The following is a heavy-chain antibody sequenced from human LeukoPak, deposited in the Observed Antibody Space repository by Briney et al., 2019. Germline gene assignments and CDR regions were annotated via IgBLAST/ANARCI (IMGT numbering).Heavy chain of an antibody. D-gene: IGHD1-26*01. CDR3: ARRDSGSPFDY. CDR2: IYYSGST. V-gene: IGHV4-30-4*01. J-gene: IGHJ4*02. Sequence: NPSETLSLTCTVSGGSISSGDYYWSWIRQPPGKGLEWIGYIYYSGSTYYNPSLKSRVTISVDTSKNQFSLKLSSVTAADTAVYYCARRDSGSPFDYWARGTLVTVSS. CDR1: GGSISSGDYY.